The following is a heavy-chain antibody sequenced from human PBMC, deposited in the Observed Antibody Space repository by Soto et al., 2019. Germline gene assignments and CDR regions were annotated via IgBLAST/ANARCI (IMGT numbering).Heavy chain of an antibody. CDR1: GGSISSSSYH. J-gene: IGHJ4*02. D-gene: IGHD2-8*01. CDR2: IYYSGST. CDR3: ARQRMGYAVFFDY. V-gene: IGHV4-39*01. Sequence: QVQLQESGPGLVKPSETLSLTCTVSGGSISSSSYHWGWIRQPPGKGLEWIGSIYYSGSTYYNPSLKSRVTISVDTSKNQFSLKLNSVTAADTAVYFCARQRMGYAVFFDYWGQGTLVTVSS.